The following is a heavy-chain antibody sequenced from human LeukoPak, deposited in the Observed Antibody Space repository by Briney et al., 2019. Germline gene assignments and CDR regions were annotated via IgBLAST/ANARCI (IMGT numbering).Heavy chain of an antibody. CDR2: IYYSGST. CDR1: GGSISSSSYY. J-gene: IGHJ6*03. V-gene: IGHV4-39*07. CDR3: ARGYCSGGSCYSYYYYNYMDV. D-gene: IGHD2-15*01. Sequence: SETLSLTCTVSGGSISSSSYYWGWIRQPPGKGLEWIGSIYYSGSTYYNPSLKSRVTISVDTSKNQFSLKLSSVTATDKAVYYCARGYCSGGSCYSYYYYNYMDVWGKGTTVTVSS.